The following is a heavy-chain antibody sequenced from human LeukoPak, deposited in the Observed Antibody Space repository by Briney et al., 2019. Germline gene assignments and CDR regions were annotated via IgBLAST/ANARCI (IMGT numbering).Heavy chain of an antibody. V-gene: IGHV4-61*02. D-gene: IGHD6-6*01. CDR1: GGSISSGSYY. Sequence: SETLSLTCTVSGGSISSGSYYWSWIRRPAGKGLEWIGRIYTSGSTNYNPSLKSRVTISVDTSKNQFSLKLSSVTAADTAVYYCARESSHYYGMDVWGQGTTVTVSS. CDR2: IYTSGST. J-gene: IGHJ6*02. CDR3: ARESSHYYGMDV.